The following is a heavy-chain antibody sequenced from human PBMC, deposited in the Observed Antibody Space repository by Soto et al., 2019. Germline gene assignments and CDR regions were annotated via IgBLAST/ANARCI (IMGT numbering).Heavy chain of an antibody. V-gene: IGHV4-4*02. CDR3: ARRLGGTYLVY. CDR2: IYHSGST. J-gene: IGHJ4*02. Sequence: QVQLQESGPGLVKPSGTLSLTCAVSGGSISSSNWWSWVRQPPGKGLEWIVEIYHSGSTNYNPSLKSLVTISVDKSKNQFSLKLSSVTAADTAVYYCARRLGGTYLVYWGQGTLVTVSS. D-gene: IGHD1-26*01. CDR1: GGSISSSNW.